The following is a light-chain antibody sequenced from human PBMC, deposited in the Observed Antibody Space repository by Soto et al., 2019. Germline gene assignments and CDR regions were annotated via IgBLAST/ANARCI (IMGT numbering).Light chain of an antibody. CDR1: QSVSSY. V-gene: IGKV3-11*01. CDR3: QQRSNWPPT. J-gene: IGKJ5*01. Sequence: EIVLTQSPATLSLSPVERATLSCRASQSVSSYLAWYQQKPGQAPRLLIYDASNRATGIPARFSGSGSGTDFTLTISSLEPEDFAVYYGQQRSNWPPTFGQGTLLEIK. CDR2: DAS.